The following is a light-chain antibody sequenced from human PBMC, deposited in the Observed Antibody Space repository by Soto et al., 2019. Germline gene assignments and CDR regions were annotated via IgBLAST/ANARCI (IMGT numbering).Light chain of an antibody. CDR2: AAS. CDR1: QAIRTD. Sequence: AIPLTQSPSSLSASVGDRVTITCRASQAIRTDLGWYQQKPGKAPKLLIFAASNLHSGVPSRFSGSGSGTDFTLTINNLQAEDFATYYCLQEYNYPRTFGQGTKVDIK. V-gene: IGKV1-6*01. J-gene: IGKJ1*01. CDR3: LQEYNYPRT.